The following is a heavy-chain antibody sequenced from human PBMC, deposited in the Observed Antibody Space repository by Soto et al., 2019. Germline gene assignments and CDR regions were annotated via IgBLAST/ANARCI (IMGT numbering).Heavy chain of an antibody. J-gene: IGHJ4*02. CDR2: IYHSGST. CDR1: GYSISSCYN. Sequence: SETLYLTCAVSGYSISSCYNWGWIRQPPGKGLEWIGSIYHSGSTYYNPSLKSRVTISVDTSKNQFSLKLSSVTAADTAVYYCARGVQQLVLTNIYYFDYWGQGTLLTVSS. CDR3: ARGVQQLVLTNIYYFDY. D-gene: IGHD6-13*01. V-gene: IGHV4-38-2*01.